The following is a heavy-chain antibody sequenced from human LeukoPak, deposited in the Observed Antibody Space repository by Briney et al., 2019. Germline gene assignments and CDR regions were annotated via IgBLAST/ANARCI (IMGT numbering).Heavy chain of an antibody. V-gene: IGHV1-18*01. J-gene: IGHJ6*03. CDR3: ARIGGYCSGASCYSRNYYYYSYMDV. D-gene: IGHD2-15*01. CDR1: GYTFTSYG. CDR2: ISAYNGNT. Sequence: ASVKVSCKASGYTFTSYGISWVRQAPGQGLEWMGWISAYNGNTNYAQNLQGRVTMITDTSTSTAYMELRSLRSDDTAVYYCARIGGYCSGASCYSRNYYYYSYMDVWGKGTTVTVSS.